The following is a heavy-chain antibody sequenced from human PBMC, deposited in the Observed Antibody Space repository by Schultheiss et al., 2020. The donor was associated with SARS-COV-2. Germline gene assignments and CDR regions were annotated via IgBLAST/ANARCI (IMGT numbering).Heavy chain of an antibody. CDR2: ISYDGSNK. J-gene: IGHJ6*02. D-gene: IGHD6-19*01. CDR3: AKESGSSGPYYYGMDV. Sequence: GESLKISCAASGFTFSSYGMHWVRQAPGKGLEWVAVISYDGSNKYYADSVKGRFTISRENAKNSLYLQMNSLRAGDTAVYYCAKESGSSGPYYYGMDVWGQGTTVTVSS. CDR1: GFTFSSYG. V-gene: IGHV3-33*05.